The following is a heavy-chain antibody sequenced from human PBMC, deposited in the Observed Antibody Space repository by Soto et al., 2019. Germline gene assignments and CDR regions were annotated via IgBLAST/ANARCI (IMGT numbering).Heavy chain of an antibody. J-gene: IGHJ4*02. V-gene: IGHV3-30*03. CDR3: ARATCSGSNCYAAYFDS. Sequence: GGSLRLSCAASGFTFSSYGMHWVRQAPGKGLEWVAVISYDGSNKYYADSVKGRFTISRDNSKNTLYLQMNSLRAEDTAVYYCARATCSGSNCYAAYFDSWGQGALVTVSS. CDR2: ISYDGSNK. D-gene: IGHD2-15*01. CDR1: GFTFSSYG.